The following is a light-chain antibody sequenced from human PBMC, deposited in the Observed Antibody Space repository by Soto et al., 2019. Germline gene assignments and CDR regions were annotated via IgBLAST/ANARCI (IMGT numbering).Light chain of an antibody. V-gene: IGLV2-14*01. CDR2: DVS. J-gene: IGLJ1*01. CDR1: SSDIGGYNY. CDR3: SSYTSSSTYV. Sequence: QAVVTQPASVSGSPGQSITISCTGTSSDIGGYNYVSWYQQHPGKAPNLMIYDVSNRPSAVSNRFSGSKSGNTASLTISWLQAEDEADYYCSSYTSSSTYVFGTGTKVTVL.